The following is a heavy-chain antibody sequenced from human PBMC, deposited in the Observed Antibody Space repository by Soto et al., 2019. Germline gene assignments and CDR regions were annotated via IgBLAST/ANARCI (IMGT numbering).Heavy chain of an antibody. CDR3: ARTYYYGSGSYSPPYYYYGMDV. CDR1: GYTFTSYA. J-gene: IGHJ6*02. Sequence: ASVKVSCKASGYTFTSYAMHWVRQAPGQRLEWMGWINAGNGNTKYSQKFQGRVTITRDTSASTAYMELSSLRSEDTAVYYCARTYYYGSGSYSPPYYYYGMDVWGQGTTVTVSS. D-gene: IGHD3-10*01. CDR2: INAGNGNT. V-gene: IGHV1-3*01.